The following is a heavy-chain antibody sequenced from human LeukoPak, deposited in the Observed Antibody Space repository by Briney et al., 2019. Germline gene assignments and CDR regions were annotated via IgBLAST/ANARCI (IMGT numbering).Heavy chain of an antibody. CDR3: ARVGYSGYDYFYYYGLDV. D-gene: IGHD5-12*01. CDR1: GGTFSSYA. J-gene: IGHJ6*02. Sequence: ASVKVSCKASGGTFSSYAISWVRQAPGQGLEWMGRVNPNSGGTNYAQKFQGRVTMTRDTSISTAYMELSRLRSGDTAVYYCARVGYSGYDYFYYYGLDVWGQGTTVTVSS. V-gene: IGHV1-2*06. CDR2: VNPNSGGT.